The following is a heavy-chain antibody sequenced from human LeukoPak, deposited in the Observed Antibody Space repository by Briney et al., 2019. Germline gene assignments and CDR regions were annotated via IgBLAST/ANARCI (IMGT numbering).Heavy chain of an antibody. CDR1: GFTFSSYS. D-gene: IGHD6-19*01. CDR3: ARVFSGWPRY. Sequence: GGSLRLSCAASGFTFSSYSMNWVRQAPGKGLEWVSSISSSSSYIYYAGSVKGRFTISRDNSKNTLYLQMNTLRAEDTAVYYCARVFSGWPRYWGQGTLVTVSS. CDR2: ISSSSSYI. V-gene: IGHV3-21*04. J-gene: IGHJ4*02.